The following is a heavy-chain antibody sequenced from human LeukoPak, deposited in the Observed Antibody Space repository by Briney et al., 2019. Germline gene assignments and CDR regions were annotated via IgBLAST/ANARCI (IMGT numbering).Heavy chain of an antibody. CDR1: GYTFTGYY. CDR3: ARDAKARGGYYGMDV. CDR2: INPNSGGT. D-gene: IGHD4/OR15-4a*01. Sequence: ASVKVSCKASGYTFTGYYMHWVRQATGQALEWMGWINPNSGGTNYAQKFQGRVTMTRDTSISTAYMELSRLRSDDTAVYYCARDAKARGGYYGMDVWGQGTTVTVSS. J-gene: IGHJ6*02. V-gene: IGHV1-2*02.